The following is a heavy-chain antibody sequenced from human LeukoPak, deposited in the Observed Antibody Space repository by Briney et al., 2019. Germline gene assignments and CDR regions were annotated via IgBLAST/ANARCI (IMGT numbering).Heavy chain of an antibody. CDR3: ARGGGDHAFDI. J-gene: IGHJ3*02. CDR2: INNYGSDT. CDR1: GFTFGPYW. V-gene: IGHV3-74*01. Sequence: GGSLRLSCGASGFTFGPYWMHWVRQAPGKGLVWVSRINNYGSDTIYADSVKGRFTVSRDNSKDTLFLQMNSLRAEDTAVYYCARGGGDHAFDIWGQSPIVTVSS. D-gene: IGHD3-16*01.